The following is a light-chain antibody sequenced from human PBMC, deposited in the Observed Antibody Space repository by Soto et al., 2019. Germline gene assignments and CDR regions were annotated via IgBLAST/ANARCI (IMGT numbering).Light chain of an antibody. Sequence: DVQLTQSPSFMSLSAGDRVTITCRASQGISNSLAWYQQKPGKAPKLLIYSASTLQSGVPSRFSGGFSGTEFTLTISSLQPEDFATYYCQQLYRYPITFGPGTRLEIK. J-gene: IGKJ5*01. V-gene: IGKV1-9*01. CDR3: QQLYRYPIT. CDR1: QGISNS. CDR2: SAS.